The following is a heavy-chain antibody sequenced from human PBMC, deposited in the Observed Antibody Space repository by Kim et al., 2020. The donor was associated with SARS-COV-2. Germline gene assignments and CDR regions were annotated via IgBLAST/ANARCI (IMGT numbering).Heavy chain of an antibody. Sequence: SETLSLTCAVSGGSISSSNWWSWVRQPPGKGLEWIGEIYHSGSTNYNPSLKSRVTISVDKSKNQFSLKLSSVTAADTAVYYCARAPLSSIRYYFDYWGQGTLVTVSS. CDR1: GGSISSSNW. CDR2: IYHSGST. V-gene: IGHV4-4*02. J-gene: IGHJ4*02. D-gene: IGHD6-6*01. CDR3: ARAPLSSIRYYFDY.